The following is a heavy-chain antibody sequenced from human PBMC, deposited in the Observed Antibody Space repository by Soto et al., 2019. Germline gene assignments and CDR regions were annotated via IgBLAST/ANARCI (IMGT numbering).Heavy chain of an antibody. CDR3: AKGKHPDY. CDR2: IKHSGST. V-gene: IGHV4-34*01. CDR1: GGSFSAYY. Sequence: SETLSLTCAVYGGSFSAYYWSWIRQPPGKGLEWIGEIKHSGSTNYNPSLKSRVTISADTSKNQFSLKLSPVTAADTAVYYCAKGKHPDYWGQGTLVTVSS. J-gene: IGHJ4*02.